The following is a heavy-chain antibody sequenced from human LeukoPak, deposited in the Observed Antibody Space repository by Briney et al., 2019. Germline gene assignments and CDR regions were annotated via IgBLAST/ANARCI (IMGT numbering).Heavy chain of an antibody. Sequence: SETLSLTCAVYGGSFSGYYWSWIRQPPGKGLEWIGYIYYSGSTNYNPSLKSRVTISVDTSKNQFSLKLSSVTAADTAVYYCAREIGPSHDYGDYFAFDYWGQGTLVTVSS. D-gene: IGHD4-17*01. CDR3: AREIGPSHDYGDYFAFDY. J-gene: IGHJ4*02. CDR1: GGSFSGYY. CDR2: IYYSGST. V-gene: IGHV4-59*01.